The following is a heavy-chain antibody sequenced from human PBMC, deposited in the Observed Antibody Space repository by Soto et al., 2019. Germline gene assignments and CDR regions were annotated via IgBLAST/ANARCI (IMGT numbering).Heavy chain of an antibody. V-gene: IGHV1-2*02. CDR2: INPNSGGT. D-gene: IGHD3-10*01. CDR3: ARAGYNGNSIWEY. Sequence: ASVKVSCKASGYTFSDNFIHWLRQAPGQGLEWMGWINPNSGGTDYAQKFQGRVTMTRDTSIGTAYMELSRLMSDDTAVYYCARAGYNGNSIWEYWGPGTLVTVSS. CDR1: GYTFSDNF. J-gene: IGHJ4*02.